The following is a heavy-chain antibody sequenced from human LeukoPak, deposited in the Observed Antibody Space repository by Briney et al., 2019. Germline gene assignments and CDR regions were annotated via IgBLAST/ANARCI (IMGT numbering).Heavy chain of an antibody. CDR2: INPNSGGT. Sequence: ASVKVSCKASGYTFTSYGISWVRQAPGQGLEWMGWINPNSGGTNYAQKFQGRVTMTRDTSISTAYMELSRLRSDDTAIYYCARGRRSYYYGSGSPENNWFDPWGQGTLVTVSS. V-gene: IGHV1-2*02. J-gene: IGHJ5*02. CDR3: ARGRRSYYYGSGSPENNWFDP. CDR1: GYTFTSYG. D-gene: IGHD3-10*01.